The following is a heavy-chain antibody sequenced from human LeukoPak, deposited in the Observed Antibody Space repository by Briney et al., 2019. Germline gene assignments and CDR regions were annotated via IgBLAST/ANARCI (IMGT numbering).Heavy chain of an antibody. Sequence: PGGSLRLSCAASGFTFSSYAMSWVRQAPGKGLEWVSAISGSGGSTYYADSVKGRFTISRDNSKNTLYLQMNSLRAEDTAVYYCAKDHEAPYYYGSGIPGSALNFDYWGQGTLVTVSS. J-gene: IGHJ4*02. V-gene: IGHV3-23*01. D-gene: IGHD3-10*01. CDR3: AKDHEAPYYYGSGIPGSALNFDY. CDR1: GFTFSSYA. CDR2: ISGSGGST.